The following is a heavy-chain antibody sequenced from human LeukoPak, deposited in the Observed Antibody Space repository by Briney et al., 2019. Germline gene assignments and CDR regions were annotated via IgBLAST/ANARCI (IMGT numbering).Heavy chain of an antibody. CDR2: IYYSGST. V-gene: IGHV4-61*08. CDR1: GGSISSGDYY. J-gene: IGHJ4*02. CDR3: ARDREYCSGGSCYPSSFDY. Sequence: SQTLSLTCTVSGGSISSGDYYWSWIRQPPGKGLEWIGHIYYSGSTNYNPSLKSRVTISVDTSKNQFSLKLSSVTAADTAVYYCARDREYCSGGSCYPSSFDYWGQGTLVTVSS. D-gene: IGHD2-15*01.